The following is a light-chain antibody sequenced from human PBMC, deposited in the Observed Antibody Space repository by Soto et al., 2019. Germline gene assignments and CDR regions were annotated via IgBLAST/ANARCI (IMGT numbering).Light chain of an antibody. CDR1: SSDVGGYNY. J-gene: IGLJ2*01. CDR3: SSYTSSSTLVV. V-gene: IGLV2-14*01. CDR2: EVS. Sequence: QSALTQPASGSGSPGQSITISCTGTSSDVGGYNYVSWYQQHPGKAPKLMIYEVSNRPSGVSNRFSGSKSGNTASLTISGLQAEDEAYYYCSSYTSSSTLVVFGGGTKLTVL.